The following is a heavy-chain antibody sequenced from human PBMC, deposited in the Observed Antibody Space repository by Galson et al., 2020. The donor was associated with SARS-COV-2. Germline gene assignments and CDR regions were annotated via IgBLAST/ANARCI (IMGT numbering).Heavy chain of an antibody. D-gene: IGHD3-10*01. CDR1: GYSFNTYW. Sequence: KIGESLKISCKGSGYSFNTYWTAWVRQMPGKGLEWMGIIYPGDSDTRYSPSFQGQVTISADKSISTAYLQWSSLKASDTAMYYCASKESTTMGDYYGMDVWGQGTTVTVSS. CDR3: ASKESTTMGDYYGMDV. V-gene: IGHV5-51*01. J-gene: IGHJ6*02. CDR2: IYPGDSDT.